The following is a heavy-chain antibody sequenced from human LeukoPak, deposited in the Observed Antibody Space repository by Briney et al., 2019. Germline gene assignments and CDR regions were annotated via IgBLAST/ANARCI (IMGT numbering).Heavy chain of an antibody. D-gene: IGHD6-6*01. Sequence: ASVKVSCKAFGYSFTNYDINWVRQATGQGLEWMGWMNPNSGNTGYAQKCQGRVTMTRNTSISTAYMELSSLRSEDSAVYYCARAGRSSSFFNYHYYYMDVWGKGTTVTVSS. CDR1: GYSFTNYD. CDR3: ARAGRSSSFFNYHYYYMDV. CDR2: MNPNSGNT. J-gene: IGHJ6*03. V-gene: IGHV1-8*01.